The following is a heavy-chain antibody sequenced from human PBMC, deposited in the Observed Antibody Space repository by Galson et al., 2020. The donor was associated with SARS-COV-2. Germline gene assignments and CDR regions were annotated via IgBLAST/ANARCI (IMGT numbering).Heavy chain of an antibody. V-gene: IGHV1-24*01. J-gene: IGHJ3*02. D-gene: IGHD3-22*01. CDR1: GHTLTELS. Sequence: ASVKVSCKLSGHTLTELSMHWVRQAPGKGLGWLGSFDPHDGETIYAQKFQGRVTMTEDTSTETAYLELSSLRSDDTAVYYCATWGVVVITYAFDIWGQGTMVTVSS. CDR3: ATWGVVVITYAFDI. CDR2: FDPHDGET.